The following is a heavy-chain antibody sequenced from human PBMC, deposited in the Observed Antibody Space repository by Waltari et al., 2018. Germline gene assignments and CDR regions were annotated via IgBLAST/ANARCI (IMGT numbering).Heavy chain of an antibody. CDR2: IIGNAERT. V-gene: IGHV3-23*04. D-gene: IGHD5-12*01. CDR1: GFAFRILA. J-gene: IGHJ4*02. Sequence: EVQLVESGGDLVQPGGSLRLSGKASGFAFRILALNWVRQAPGKGLEWVSGIIGNAERTYYADAVKGRFTISRDNSKEKLYLQMNSLRVEDTAVYFCAKDVTPDSRYDIDYWGQGTLVTVSS. CDR3: AKDVTPDSRYDIDY.